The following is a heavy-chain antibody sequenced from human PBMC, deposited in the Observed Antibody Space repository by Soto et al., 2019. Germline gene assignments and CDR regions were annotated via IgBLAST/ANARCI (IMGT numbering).Heavy chain of an antibody. Sequence: QVQLVESGGGVVQPGRSLRLSCAASGFTFSSYGMHWVRQAPGKGLEWVAVIWYDGSNKYYADSVKGRFTISRDNSKNTLYLQMNSRRAEDTAVYYCARDGLAGRRNDYWGQGTLVTVSS. CDR3: ARDGLAGRRNDY. J-gene: IGHJ4*02. CDR2: IWYDGSNK. CDR1: GFTFSSYG. D-gene: IGHD6-19*01. V-gene: IGHV3-33*01.